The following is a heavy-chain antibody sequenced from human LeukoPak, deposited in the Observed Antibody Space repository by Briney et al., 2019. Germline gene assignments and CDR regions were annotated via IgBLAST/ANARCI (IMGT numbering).Heavy chain of an antibody. Sequence: GASVKVSCKASGGTFSSHAISWVRQAPGQGLEWMGRIIPIFGIANYAQKFQGRVTITADKSTSTAYMELSSLRSEDTAVYYCARVRWNSGSYHFDYWGQGTLVTVSS. D-gene: IGHD1-26*01. CDR2: IIPIFGIA. J-gene: IGHJ4*02. CDR1: GGTFSSHA. V-gene: IGHV1-69*04. CDR3: ARVRWNSGSYHFDY.